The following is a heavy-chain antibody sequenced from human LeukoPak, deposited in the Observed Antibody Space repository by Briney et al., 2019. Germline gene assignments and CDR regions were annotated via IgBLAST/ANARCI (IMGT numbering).Heavy chain of an antibody. D-gene: IGHD5-12*01. J-gene: IGHJ4*02. V-gene: IGHV3-23*01. CDR3: ARGPSGYHNT. CDR2: ISGSGGST. CDR1: GFIFSSYA. Sequence: PGGSLRLSCAASGFIFSSYAMGWVRQAPGKGLEWVSAISGSGGSTYYADSVKGRFTISRDNSKNTLYLQMNSLRAEDTAVYYCARGPSGYHNTGGQGTLVTVSS.